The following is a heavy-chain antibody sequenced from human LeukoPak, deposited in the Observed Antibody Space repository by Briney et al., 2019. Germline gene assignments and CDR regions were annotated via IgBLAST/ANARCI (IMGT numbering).Heavy chain of an antibody. J-gene: IGHJ4*02. CDR1: GYTFTGYY. CDR2: INPNSGGT. CDR3: ARVLTIFGVGLGY. Sequence: ASVKVSCKASGYTFTGYYMHWVRQAPGQGLEWMGWINPNSGGTNYAQKFQGRVTMTRDTSISTAYMELSRLRSDDTAVYYCARVLTIFGVGLGYWGQGTLVTVSS. V-gene: IGHV1-2*02. D-gene: IGHD3-3*01.